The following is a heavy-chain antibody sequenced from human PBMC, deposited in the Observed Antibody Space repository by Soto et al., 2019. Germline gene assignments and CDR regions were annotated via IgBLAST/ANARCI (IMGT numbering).Heavy chain of an antibody. CDR1: GGTFSSYA. CDR3: ARTPGEYSSSWYGYYYYGMDV. D-gene: IGHD6-13*01. J-gene: IGHJ6*02. Sequence: SVKVSCKASGGTFSSYAISWVRQAPGQGLEWMGGIIPIFGTANYAQKFQGRVTITADESTSTAYMELSSLRSEDTAVYYCARTPGEYSSSWYGYYYYGMDVWGQGTTVTVSS. CDR2: IIPIFGTA. V-gene: IGHV1-69*13.